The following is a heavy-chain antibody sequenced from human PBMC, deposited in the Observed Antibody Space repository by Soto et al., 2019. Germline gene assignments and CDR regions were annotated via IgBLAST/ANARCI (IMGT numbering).Heavy chain of an antibody. J-gene: IGHJ5*02. V-gene: IGHV3-33*01. CDR1: GFTFSSYG. D-gene: IGHD3-10*01. CDR2: IWYDGSNK. CDR3: ARDGAADGSGSYTVDP. Sequence: QVQLVESGGGVVQPGRSLRLSCAASGFTFSSYGMHWVRQAPGTGLEWVAVIWYDGSNKYYADSVKGRFTISRDNSKNTMYLQMNSLRAEYTAVYYCARDGAADGSGSYTVDPWGQGTLVTVSS.